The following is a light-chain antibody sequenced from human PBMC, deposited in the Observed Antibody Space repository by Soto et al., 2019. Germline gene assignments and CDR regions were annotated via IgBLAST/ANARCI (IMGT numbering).Light chain of an antibody. J-gene: IGKJ5*01. CDR1: ERINIY. CDR2: SAS. CDR3: QQSFSTPT. Sequence: DIQMNQSPSSLSTSIGDRVTITGRASERINIYLNWYRQKPGKVPELLIYSASNLQSGVPSRFSGSGSRTDYTLTISGLQSEDCATYYCQQSFSTPTFGQATR. V-gene: IGKV1-39*01.